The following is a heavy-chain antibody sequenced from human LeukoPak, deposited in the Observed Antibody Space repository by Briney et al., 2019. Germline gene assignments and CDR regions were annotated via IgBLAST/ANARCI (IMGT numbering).Heavy chain of an antibody. Sequence: GGSLRLSCAASGFTFSSYWMSWVRQAPGKGLEWVANIKQDGSEKYYVDSVKGRFTISRENAKNSLYLQMNSLRAEDTAVYYCARGVAAAGTRFPPWYFDLWGRGTLVTVSS. CDR3: ARGVAAAGTRFPPWYFDL. CDR2: IKQDGSEK. J-gene: IGHJ2*01. D-gene: IGHD6-13*01. V-gene: IGHV3-7*01. CDR1: GFTFSSYW.